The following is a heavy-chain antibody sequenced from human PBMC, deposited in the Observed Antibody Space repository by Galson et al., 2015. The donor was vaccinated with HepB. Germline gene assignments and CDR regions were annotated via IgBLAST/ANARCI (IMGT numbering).Heavy chain of an antibody. CDR1: GYTFTGYH. J-gene: IGHJ4*02. V-gene: IGHV1-2*04. CDR2: INPNSGGA. Sequence: SVKVSCKAFGYTFTGYHMHWVRQAPGQGLEWMGWINPNSGGASYVQKFQGWVTMTRDTSISTTYMELSSLTSDDTAVYYCARGSDFWSGSFDLWGQGTLVTVSS. CDR3: ARGSDFWSGSFDL. D-gene: IGHD3-3*01.